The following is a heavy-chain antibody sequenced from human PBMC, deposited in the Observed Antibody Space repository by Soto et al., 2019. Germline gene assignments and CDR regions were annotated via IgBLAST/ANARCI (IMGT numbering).Heavy chain of an antibody. V-gene: IGHV6-1*01. D-gene: IGHD6-13*01. J-gene: IGHJ6*02. CDR3: ARAEDSSRWYVGWEYYYYGMDV. CDR1: GDSVSSNSAA. CDR2: TYYRSKWYN. Sequence: QVQLQQSGPGLVKPSQTLSLTCAISGDSVSSNSAAWNWIRQSPSRGLEWLGRTYYRSKWYNDYAVSVKSRITINPDTSKTQFSLQLNSVTPEDTAVYYCARAEDSSRWYVGWEYYYYGMDVWGQGTTVTVSS.